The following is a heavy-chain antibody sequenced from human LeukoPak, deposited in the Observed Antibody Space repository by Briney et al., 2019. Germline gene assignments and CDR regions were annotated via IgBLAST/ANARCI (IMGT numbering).Heavy chain of an antibody. CDR3: ARDNCSGGSCCIDY. V-gene: IGHV4-30-4*01. D-gene: IGHD2-15*01. CDR2: IYYSGST. CDR1: GGSISSGDYY. J-gene: IGHJ4*02. Sequence: SRTLSLTCTVSGGSISSGDYYWSWIRQPPGKGLEWIGYIYYSGSTYYNPSLKSRVTISVDTSKNQFSLKLSSVTAADTAVYYCARDNCSGGSCCIDYWGQGTLVTVSS.